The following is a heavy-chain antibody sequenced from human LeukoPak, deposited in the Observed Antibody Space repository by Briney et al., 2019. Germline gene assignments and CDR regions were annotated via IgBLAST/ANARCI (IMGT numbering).Heavy chain of an antibody. V-gene: IGHV1-18*01. J-gene: IGHJ4*02. CDR2: ISAYNGNT. D-gene: IGHD3-10*01. CDR3: ARDLYYYGSGSSGY. CDR1: GGTFSSYA. Sequence: ASVKVSCKASGGTFSSYAISWVRQAPGQGLEWMGWISAYNGNTNYAQKLQGRVTMTTDTSTSTAYMELRSLRSDDTAVYYCARDLYYYGSGSSGYWGQGTLVTVSS.